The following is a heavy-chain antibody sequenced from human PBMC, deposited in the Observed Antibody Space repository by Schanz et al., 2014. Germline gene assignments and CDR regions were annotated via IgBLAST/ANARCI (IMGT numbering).Heavy chain of an antibody. CDR3: AKRNHDMQSLPLDY. Sequence: QVQLVDSGGGLVKPGGSLRLSCAASGFTFSDYYMTWIRQAPGKGLEWVAAINGSGNATYYADSVKGRFTISRDNSRNTLFLQMKRLRVEDTAVYYCAKRNHDMQSLPLDYWGQGTLVTVSS. V-gene: IGHV3-11*01. CDR2: INGSGNAT. J-gene: IGHJ4*02. CDR1: GFTFSDYY. D-gene: IGHD3-9*01.